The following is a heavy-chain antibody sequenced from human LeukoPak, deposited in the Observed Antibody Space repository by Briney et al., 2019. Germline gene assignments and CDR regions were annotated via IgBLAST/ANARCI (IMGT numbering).Heavy chain of an antibody. Sequence: SQTLSLTCAVSGGSISSGGYSWSWIRQPPGKGLEWIGYIYHSGSTYYNPSLKSRVTISVDRSKNQFSLKLSSVTAADTAVYYCARRGERYFEIYPWGQGTLVTVSS. V-gene: IGHV4-30-2*01. CDR2: IYHSGST. CDR3: ARRGERYFEIYP. D-gene: IGHD3-9*01. J-gene: IGHJ5*02. CDR1: GGSISSGGYS.